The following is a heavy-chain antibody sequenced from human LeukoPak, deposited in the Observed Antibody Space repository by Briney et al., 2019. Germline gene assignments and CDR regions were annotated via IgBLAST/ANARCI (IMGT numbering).Heavy chain of an antibody. D-gene: IGHD2-2*01. CDR1: GGSISSYF. V-gene: IGHV4-59*07. CDR3: ARIVVVPAAYGAWFDP. CDR2: PSYSGST. J-gene: IGHJ5*02. Sequence: SDPLSHTCTVSGGSISSYFWSWIRHPPGQALESTGYPSYSGSTTYNPSLKRRVTISADTSKNQFSLKLSSVTAADTDVYYCARIVVVPAAYGAWFDPWGQGTLVTVSS.